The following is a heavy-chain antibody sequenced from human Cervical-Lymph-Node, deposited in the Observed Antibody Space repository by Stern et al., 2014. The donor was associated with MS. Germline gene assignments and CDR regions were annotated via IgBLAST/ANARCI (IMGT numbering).Heavy chain of an antibody. CDR3: ARGLYYFDY. CDR2: IWSDGSTK. J-gene: IGHJ4*02. Sequence: DQLVESGGGVVQPGWSLRLSCAASGFTFSAYGMTWVRPAPGKGLDWVAVIWSDGSTKYYADSVKGRFTVSRDNSKNTLYLQLNSLRAEDTAVFYCARGLYYFDYWGRGTLVTVSS. CDR1: GFTFSAYG. V-gene: IGHV3-33*01.